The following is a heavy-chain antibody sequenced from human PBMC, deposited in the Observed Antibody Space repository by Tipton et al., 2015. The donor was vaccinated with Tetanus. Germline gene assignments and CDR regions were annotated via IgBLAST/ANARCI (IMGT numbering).Heavy chain of an antibody. CDR1: GGSISSSYYY. D-gene: IGHD4-17*01. CDR3: AKLGAVTTPAY. CDR2: IIAGGGTT. J-gene: IGHJ4*02. V-gene: IGHV3-23*01. Sequence: LSLTCTVSGGSISSSYYYWGWIRQPPGKGLEWVSTIIAGGGTTHYADSVKGRFTISRDNSKNALYLQMNSLRAEDTAVYYCAKLGAVTTPAYWGQGTLVTVSS.